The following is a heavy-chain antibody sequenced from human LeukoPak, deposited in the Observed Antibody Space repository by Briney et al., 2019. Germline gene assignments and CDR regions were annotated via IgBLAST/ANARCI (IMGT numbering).Heavy chain of an antibody. V-gene: IGHV3-20*04. J-gene: IGHJ4*02. Sequence: TGGSLRLSCAASGFTFDDYGMSWVRQAPGKGLEWVSGINWNGGSTGYADSVKGRFTISRNNAKNPLYLQMNSLRAEDMAVYYCAREGHGYNYGFDYWGRGTLVTVSS. CDR1: GFTFDDYG. CDR3: AREGHGYNYGFDY. D-gene: IGHD5-18*01. CDR2: INWNGGST.